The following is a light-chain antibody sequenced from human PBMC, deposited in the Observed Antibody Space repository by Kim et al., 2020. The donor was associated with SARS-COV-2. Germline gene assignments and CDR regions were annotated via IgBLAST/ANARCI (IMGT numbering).Light chain of an antibody. V-gene: IGKV3-20*01. CDR2: GAS. CDR3: HHYGTSPET. CDR1: HSVSSNS. J-gene: IGKJ1*01. Sequence: LSPGERASLSCRASHSVSSNSLAWYQHKPGQAPRLLIYGASSRAPGIPDRFSGSGSGTDFTLTIARLEPEDFAVYYCHHYGTSPETFGQGTKVDI.